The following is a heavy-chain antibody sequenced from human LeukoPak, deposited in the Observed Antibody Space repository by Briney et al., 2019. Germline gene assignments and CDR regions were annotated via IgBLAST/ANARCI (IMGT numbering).Heavy chain of an antibody. V-gene: IGHV4-59*08. J-gene: IGHJ2*01. CDR1: GGSISSYY. CDR2: IYYSGST. D-gene: IGHD2-2*01. CDR3: ATHVRPGAAESYWYFDL. Sequence: PSETLSLTCTVSGGSISSYYWSWIRQPPGKGLEWIGYIYYSGSTNYNPSLKSRVTISVDTSKNQFSLKLGSVTAADTAEYYCATHVRPGAAESYWYFDLWGRGTLVTVSS.